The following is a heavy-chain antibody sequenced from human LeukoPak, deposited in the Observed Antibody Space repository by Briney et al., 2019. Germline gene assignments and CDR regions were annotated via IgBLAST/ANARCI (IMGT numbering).Heavy chain of an antibody. D-gene: IGHD5-12*01. Sequence: ASVKVSCKVSGYTFTELSMHWVRQAPGKGLEWMGGFDPEDGETIYAQKFQGRVTMTEDTSTDTAYMELSSLRSEDTAVYYCATDRGCGYDWNYWGQGTLVTVSS. J-gene: IGHJ4*02. CDR1: GYTFTELS. CDR3: ATDRGCGYDWNY. CDR2: FDPEDGET. V-gene: IGHV1-24*01.